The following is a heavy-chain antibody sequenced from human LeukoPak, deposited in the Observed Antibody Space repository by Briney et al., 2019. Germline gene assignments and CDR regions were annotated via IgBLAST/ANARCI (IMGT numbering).Heavy chain of an antibody. J-gene: IGHJ4*02. V-gene: IGHV4-34*01. D-gene: IGHD6-19*01. CDR1: GGSFSGYY. Sequence: KPSETLSLTCAVYGGSFSGYYWSWIRQPPGKGLEWIGEINHSGSTNYNPSLKSRVTISVDTSKNQFSLKLSSVTAADTAVYYCARWSSSGWRRLDYWGQGTLVTVSS. CDR2: INHSGST. CDR3: ARWSSSGWRRLDY.